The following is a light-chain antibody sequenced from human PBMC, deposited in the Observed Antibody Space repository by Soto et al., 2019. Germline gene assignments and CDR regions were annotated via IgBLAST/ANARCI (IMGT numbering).Light chain of an antibody. J-gene: IGKJ2*01. V-gene: IGKV1-33*01. CDR1: QDISNY. Sequence: DIQMTQSPSSLSASVGDRVTITCPASQDISNYLNWYQQKPGKASKLLIYYASNLETGVPSRVSGSGAGTDFTFTISSLQPEDIATYYCQQYDNLLYTX. CDR3: QQYDNLLYT. CDR2: YAS.